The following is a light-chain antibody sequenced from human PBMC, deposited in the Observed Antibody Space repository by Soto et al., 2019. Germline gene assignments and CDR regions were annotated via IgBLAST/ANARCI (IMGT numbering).Light chain of an antibody. V-gene: IGLV1-44*01. CDR3: AAWDESLNGL. CDR1: SSNIGSNT. J-gene: IGLJ2*01. Sequence: QSVLTQPPSAYGTPGQRVTISCSGSSSNIGSNTVNWYQQLPGTAPKLLIYSNNQRPSGVPDRFSGSKSGTSASLAISGLQSEDEADYYCAAWDESLNGLFGGGTKLTVL. CDR2: SNN.